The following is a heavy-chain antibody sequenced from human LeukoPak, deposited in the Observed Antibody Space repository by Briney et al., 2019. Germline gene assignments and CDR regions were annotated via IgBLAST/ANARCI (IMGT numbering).Heavy chain of an antibody. D-gene: IGHD2/OR15-2a*01. Sequence: PGGSLRLSCAASGFTFDDFAMHWVRQAPGKGLEWVSAISGSGGSTYYADSVKGRFTISRDNSKNTLYLQMNSLRAEDTAVYYCAKDRAPRALGFYDYWGQGTLVTVSS. V-gene: IGHV3-23*01. CDR2: ISGSGGST. J-gene: IGHJ4*02. CDR1: GFTFDDFA. CDR3: AKDRAPRALGFYDY.